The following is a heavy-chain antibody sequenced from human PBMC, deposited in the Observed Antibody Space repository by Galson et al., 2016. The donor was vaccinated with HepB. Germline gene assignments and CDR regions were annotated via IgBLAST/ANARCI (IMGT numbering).Heavy chain of an antibody. CDR2: TFYRSTWEN. J-gene: IGHJ6*02. D-gene: IGHD3-10*01. Sequence: CAISGDSVYNNGAAWVWIRQSPSRGLEWLGRTFYRSTWENHYAGSVINRITISPDTSRNQLSLHLHSLTPEDTAVYYCPRAGMLGRGIDVGGQVTTVTVSS. CDR3: PRAGMLGRGIDV. V-gene: IGHV6-1*01. CDR1: GDSVYNNGAA.